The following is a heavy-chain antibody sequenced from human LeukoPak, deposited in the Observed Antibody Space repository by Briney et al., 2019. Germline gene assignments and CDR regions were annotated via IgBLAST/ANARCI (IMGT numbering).Heavy chain of an antibody. V-gene: IGHV3-21*01. CDR2: ISRSSAYI. Sequence: GGSLRLSCAASGFTLSSYSMNWVRQAPGKGLEWVSSISRSSAYIYYADSVKGRFTISRDNAKNSLYLQMNSLRAEDTAVYYCARDREAVATILMDVWGKGTTVTVSS. D-gene: IGHD6-19*01. CDR1: GFTLSSYS. CDR3: ARDREAVATILMDV. J-gene: IGHJ6*03.